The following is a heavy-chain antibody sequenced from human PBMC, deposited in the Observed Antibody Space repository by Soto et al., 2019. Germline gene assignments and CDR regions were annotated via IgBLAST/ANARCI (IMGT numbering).Heavy chain of an antibody. D-gene: IGHD2-21*01. CDR2: ISSSSSYI. CDR3: ARVSDFRDAFDI. Sequence: GESLKISCAASGFTFSSYSMNWVRQAPGKGLEWVSSISSSSSYIYYADSVKGRFTISRDNAKNSLYLQMNSLRAEDTAVYYCARVSDFRDAFDIWGQGTMVTVSS. J-gene: IGHJ3*02. V-gene: IGHV3-21*01. CDR1: GFTFSSYS.